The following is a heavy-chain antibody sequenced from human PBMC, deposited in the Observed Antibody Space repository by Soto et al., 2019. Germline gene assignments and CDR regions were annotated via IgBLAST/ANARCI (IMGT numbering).Heavy chain of an antibody. J-gene: IGHJ4*02. CDR2: ISYDGSNK. V-gene: IGHV3-30*18. CDR3: AKARIAVADFFDY. CDR1: AFTFSSYC. Sequence: GGSLRLSFAAPAFTFSSYCMHWVRQAPGKGLEWVALISYDGSNKYYADSVKGRFTISRDTSKNTLYLQMNSLRAEDTAVYYCAKARIAVADFFDYWGQGPPVTVPP. D-gene: IGHD6-19*01.